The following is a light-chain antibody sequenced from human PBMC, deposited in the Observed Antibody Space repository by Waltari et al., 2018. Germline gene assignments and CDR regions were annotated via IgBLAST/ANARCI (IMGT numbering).Light chain of an antibody. CDR3: QQYDSYVYT. Sequence: DIQMTQSPSTLSVSVGDTVTITCRASQSVSSWLAWYQQKAGKAPTVLIYDASDLESGVPSRFSGSGSDTEFTLTISNLQPDDFATYYCQQYDSYVYTFGQGTKLEIK. CDR2: DAS. J-gene: IGKJ2*01. V-gene: IGKV1-5*01. CDR1: QSVSSW.